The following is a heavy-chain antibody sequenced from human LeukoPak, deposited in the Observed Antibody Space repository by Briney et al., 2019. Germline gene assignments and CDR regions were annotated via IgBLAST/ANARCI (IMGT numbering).Heavy chain of an antibody. J-gene: IGHJ4*02. V-gene: IGHV4-59*01. CDR2: IYYSGST. Sequence: SETLSLPCTVSGGSTSSYYWSWIRQPPGKGLEGTGYIYYSGSTNYNPSLKSRVTISVDTSKNQFSLKLSTVTAADTAVYYCASASSLYGDVRFDYWGQGTLVTVSS. D-gene: IGHD4-17*01. CDR3: ASASSLYGDVRFDY. CDR1: GGSTSSYY.